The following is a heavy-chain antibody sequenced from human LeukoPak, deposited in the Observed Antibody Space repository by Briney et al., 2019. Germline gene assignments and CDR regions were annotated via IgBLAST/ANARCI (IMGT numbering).Heavy chain of an antibody. D-gene: IGHD6-19*01. V-gene: IGHV3-74*01. CDR3: ARDRLPPGQWRPPYGMDV. CDR1: GFTFSSYW. CDR2: INSDGSST. J-gene: IGHJ6*02. Sequence: GGSLRLSCAASGFTFSSYWMHWVRHAPGKGLVWVSRINSDGSSTTYADSVKGRFTISRDTAKNTLYLQMNSLRAEDTAVYYCARDRLPPGQWRPPYGMDVWGQGTTVTVSS.